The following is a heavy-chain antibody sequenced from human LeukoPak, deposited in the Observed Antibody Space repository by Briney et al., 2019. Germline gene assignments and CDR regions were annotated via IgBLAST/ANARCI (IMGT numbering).Heavy chain of an antibody. CDR1: GGSISEYY. J-gene: IGHJ4*02. V-gene: IGHV4-4*07. Sequence: SETLSLTCTVSGGSISEYYWTWIRQPAGKGLEWIGRVYPSGSTNYNPSLKSRVTMSLDTSKNQFSLKMSSVTAADTAVYYCARGAYSSGSRLDFWGQGTLVTVSS. CDR3: ARGAYSSGSRLDF. CDR2: VYPSGST. D-gene: IGHD6-25*01.